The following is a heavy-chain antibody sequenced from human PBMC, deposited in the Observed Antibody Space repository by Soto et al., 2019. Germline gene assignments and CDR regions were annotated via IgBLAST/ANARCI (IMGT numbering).Heavy chain of an antibody. D-gene: IGHD6-13*01. CDR3: ARDAYSSSWYDAFDI. CDR1: GFTFSSYW. CDR2: IKQDGSEK. V-gene: IGHV3-7*01. Sequence: GGSLRLSCAASGFTFSSYWMSWVRQAPGKGLEWVANIKQDGSEKYYVDPVKGRFTISRDNAKNSLYLQMNSLRAEDTAVYYCARDAYSSSWYDAFDIWGQGTMVTVSS. J-gene: IGHJ3*02.